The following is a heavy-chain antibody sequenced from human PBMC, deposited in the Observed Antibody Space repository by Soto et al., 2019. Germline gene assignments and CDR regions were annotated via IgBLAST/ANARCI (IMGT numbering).Heavy chain of an antibody. CDR3: ARYSTAIYYFDY. Sequence: PSETLSLTCTVSGGSISSYYWSWIRQPPGKGLEWIGYIYYSGSTNYNPSLKSRVTISVDTSKNQFSLKLSSVNAEDTAVYYCARYSTAIYYFDYWGQGTLVTVSS. CDR1: GGSISSYY. D-gene: IGHD5-18*01. CDR2: IYYSGST. V-gene: IGHV4-59*08. J-gene: IGHJ4*02.